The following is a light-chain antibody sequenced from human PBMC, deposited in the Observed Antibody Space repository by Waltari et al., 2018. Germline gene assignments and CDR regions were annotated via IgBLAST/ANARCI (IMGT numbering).Light chain of an antibody. J-gene: IGKJ2*01. CDR3: QQYDKWPFT. V-gene: IGKV3-15*01. CDR1: QNINVN. CDR2: GAS. Sequence: ETVMTQSPATLSVSPGESATLSCTASQNINVNLAWYQPQLGQAPRLLIYGASSRTTGIPARFGGSGSETDFTLTISSVQSEDFAIYYCQQYDKWPFTFGQGTKVDIK.